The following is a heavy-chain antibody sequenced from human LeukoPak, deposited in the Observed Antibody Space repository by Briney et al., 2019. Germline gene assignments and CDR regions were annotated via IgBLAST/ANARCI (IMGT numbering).Heavy chain of an antibody. J-gene: IGHJ3*02. Sequence: SETLSLTCTISGGSISSSSYYWGWVRQPPGKGLEWIGSIYYSGSTYYNPSLKSRVTISVDTSKNQFSLKLSSVTAADTAVYYCARQVVTNYENDAFDIWGQGTMVTVSS. CDR3: ARQVVTNYENDAFDI. D-gene: IGHD2-2*01. V-gene: IGHV4-39*01. CDR2: IYYSGST. CDR1: GGSISSSSYY.